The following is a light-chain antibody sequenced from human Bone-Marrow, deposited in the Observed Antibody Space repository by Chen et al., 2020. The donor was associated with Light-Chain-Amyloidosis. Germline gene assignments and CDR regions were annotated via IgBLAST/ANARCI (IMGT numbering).Light chain of an antibody. CDR2: GVT. J-gene: IGLJ1*01. CDR3: SSYTITNTLV. Sequence: QSALTQPASVSGSPGQSITISCTGTSSDVGGDNHVSWYQQHPDKAPKLMIYGVTNRPSGVPDRFSGSKSDNTASLTISGLQTEDEADYCCSSYTITNTLVFGSGTRVTVL. V-gene: IGLV2-14*01. CDR1: SSDVGGDNH.